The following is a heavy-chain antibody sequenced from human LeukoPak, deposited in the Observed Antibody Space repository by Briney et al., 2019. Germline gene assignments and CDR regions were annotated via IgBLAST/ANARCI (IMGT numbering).Heavy chain of an antibody. V-gene: IGHV4-34*01. CDR3: ARGDGRDGYNGEY. CDR1: GGSFSGYY. CDR2: INHSGST. Sequence: PWETLSLTCAVYGGSFSGYYWSWIRQPPGKGLEWIGEINHSGSTNYNPSLKSRVTISVDTSKNQFSLKLSSVTAADTAVYYCARGDGRDGYNGEYWGQGTLVTVSS. J-gene: IGHJ4*02. D-gene: IGHD5-24*01.